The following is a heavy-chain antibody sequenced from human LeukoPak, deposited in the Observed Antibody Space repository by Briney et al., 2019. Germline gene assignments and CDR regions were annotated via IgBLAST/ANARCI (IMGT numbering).Heavy chain of an antibody. D-gene: IGHD6-19*01. CDR3: ARVSRPRGYSSGHDY. J-gene: IGHJ4*02. V-gene: IGHV3-74*01. CDR1: VFTFSIYW. Sequence: GGALRHSSVESVFTFSIYWMHWVRQAPGKGLVWVSRINSDGSSTSYADSVRGRFTISRENAKNTRSLQMNSMRAEDTAVYYCARVSRPRGYSSGHDYWGQGTLVTVP. CDR2: INSDGSST.